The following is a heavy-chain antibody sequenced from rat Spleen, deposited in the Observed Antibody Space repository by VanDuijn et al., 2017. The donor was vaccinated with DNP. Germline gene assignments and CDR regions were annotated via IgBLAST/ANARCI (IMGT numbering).Heavy chain of an antibody. CDR1: GFTFSNSD. D-gene: IGHD1-4*01. Sequence: EVQLVESGGGLVQPGRSLKLSCAASGFTFSNSDMAWVRQAPTKGLEWVASISTSGGSTYYRDSVKGRFTISRDNAKSTLYLQMDSLRSEDTATYYCATRPPGYSYYWYFDFWGPGTMVTVSS. J-gene: IGHJ1*01. CDR2: ISTSGGST. V-gene: IGHV5-25*01. CDR3: ATRPPGYSYYWYFDF.